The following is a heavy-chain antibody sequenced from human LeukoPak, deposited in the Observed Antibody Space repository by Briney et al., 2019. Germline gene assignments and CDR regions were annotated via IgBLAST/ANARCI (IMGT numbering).Heavy chain of an antibody. CDR1: GFAFSRQA. D-gene: IGHD6-19*01. V-gene: IGHV3-23*01. J-gene: IGHJ4*02. CDR3: AKDARRGSGWYFFDH. CDR2: ITDTGHTT. Sequence: EGSLRLSRAASGFAFSRQAIGWVGQAPGKGLEWVSVITDTGHTTYYADSVTGRFTISRHNSKNTLSLQTNSLRAEDTPLYCCAKDARRGSGWYFFDHWGQGTLVTVSS.